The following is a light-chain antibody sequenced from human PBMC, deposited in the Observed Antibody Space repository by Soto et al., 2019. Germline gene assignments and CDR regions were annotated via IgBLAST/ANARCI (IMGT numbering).Light chain of an antibody. Sequence: DTQMTQSPSTLSASVGDRVTITCRASQSINVWLAWYQQRPGKAPKLLIYKASSLESGVPSRFSGSGSGTEFTLTISSLQPDDFATYHCQQYNSYPWTYGQGTEVDIK. CDR1: QSINVW. J-gene: IGKJ1*01. CDR3: QQYNSYPWT. V-gene: IGKV1-5*03. CDR2: KAS.